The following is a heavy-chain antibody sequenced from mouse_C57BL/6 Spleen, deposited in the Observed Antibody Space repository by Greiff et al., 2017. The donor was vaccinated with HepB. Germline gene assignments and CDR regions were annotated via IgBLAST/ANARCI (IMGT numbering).Heavy chain of an antibody. CDR1: GFTFSSYA. V-gene: IGHV5-9-1*02. D-gene: IGHD1-1*01. CDR3: TRDHYGSSFDY. J-gene: IGHJ2*01. Sequence: DVMLVESGEGLVKPGGSLKLSCAASGFTFSSYAMSWVRQTPEKRLEWVAYISSGGDYIYYADTVKGRFTISRDNARNTLYLQMSSLKSEDTAMYYCTRDHYGSSFDYWGQGTTLTVSS. CDR2: ISSGGDYI.